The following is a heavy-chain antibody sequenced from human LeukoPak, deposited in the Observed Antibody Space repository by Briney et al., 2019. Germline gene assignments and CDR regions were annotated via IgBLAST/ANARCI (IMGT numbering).Heavy chain of an antibody. CDR3: AKYGLAGSGRYHDASDI. V-gene: IGHV3-23*01. CDR2: ISGSGGST. CDR1: GLTFSSYA. J-gene: IGHJ3*02. Sequence: GGSLRLSCAASGLTFSSYAMSWVRQAPGKGLEWVSAISGSGGSTYYAGSVKGRFTISRDNSKNTLYLQMNSLGAEDTTVYYCAKYGLAGSGRYHDASDIWGQGTMVTVSS. D-gene: IGHD3-10*01.